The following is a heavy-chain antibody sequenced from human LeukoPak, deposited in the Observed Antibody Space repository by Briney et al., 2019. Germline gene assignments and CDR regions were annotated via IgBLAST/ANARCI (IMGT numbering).Heavy chain of an antibody. Sequence: SETLSLTCTVSGGSISSYYWSWIRQPPGKGLEWIGYIYYSGSTNYNPSLKSRVTISVDTSKNQFSLKLSSVTAADTAVYYCARALYGDYLYFDYWGQGTLSPSPQ. V-gene: IGHV4-59*01. CDR1: GGSISSYY. J-gene: IGHJ4*02. D-gene: IGHD4-17*01. CDR3: ARALYGDYLYFDY. CDR2: IYYSGST.